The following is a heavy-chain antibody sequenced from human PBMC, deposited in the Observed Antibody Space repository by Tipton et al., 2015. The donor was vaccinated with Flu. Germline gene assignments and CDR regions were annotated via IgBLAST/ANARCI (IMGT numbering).Heavy chain of an antibody. J-gene: IGHJ6*02. CDR3: VKAKNYDIVAAYYGMDV. D-gene: IGHD3-9*01. CDR1: GLTFSNYA. V-gene: IGHV3-23*04. Sequence: QLVQSGGGLVQPGGSLRLSCAASGLTFSNYAMSWVRQAPGKGLEWVAGLSGSGSSIYYADSVKGRFTISRDNSKNILYVQMNSLRAEDTAVYYCVKAKNYDIVAAYYGMDVWGQGTTVTVSS. CDR2: LSGSGSSI.